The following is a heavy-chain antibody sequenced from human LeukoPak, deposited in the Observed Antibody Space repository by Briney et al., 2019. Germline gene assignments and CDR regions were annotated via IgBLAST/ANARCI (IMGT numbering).Heavy chain of an antibody. V-gene: IGHV3-23*01. D-gene: IGHD4-17*01. CDR1: GFTFNNYA. J-gene: IGHJ4*02. CDR3: ATNPTYGDYTDY. CDR2: ISGGGTST. Sequence: GGSLRLSCAASGFTFNNYAMNWVRQAPGKGLEWVSSISGGGTSTYYADSVKGRFTISRDNSKNALYLQMDTLRAEDTAVYYCATNPTYGDYTDYWGQGTLVTVAS.